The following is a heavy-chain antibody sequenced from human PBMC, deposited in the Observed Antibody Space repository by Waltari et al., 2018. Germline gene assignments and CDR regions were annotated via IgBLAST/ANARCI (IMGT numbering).Heavy chain of an antibody. CDR3: ARGRVSHLTFPPPV. Sequence: EVLLVESGGALVQPGGSLKLSCAASGFRFNDYWMSWVRQPPGKGLVWGARINSEGSSATYADSVRGRFTISRDNAKNTLYLQMNSLRAEDEAVYYCARGRVSHLTFPPPVWGKGTTVSVSS. CDR2: INSEGSSA. CDR1: GFRFNDYW. V-gene: IGHV3-74*03. D-gene: IGHD3-10*01. J-gene: IGHJ6*04.